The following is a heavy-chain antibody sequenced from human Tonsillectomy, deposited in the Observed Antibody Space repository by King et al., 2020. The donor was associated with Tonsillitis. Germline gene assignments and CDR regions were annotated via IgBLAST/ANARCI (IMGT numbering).Heavy chain of an antibody. D-gene: IGHD3-3*01. CDR2: IYTSRST. CDR1: GGSISGYY. V-gene: IGHV4-4*07. CDR3: ARSDFWSGYYNF. Sequence: VQLQESGPGLVKPSEALSLTCTVSGGSISGYYWSWIRQPAGKGLEWIGRIYTSRSTNSNPSLKSRVTISVDTSKNQFSLKLSSVTAADTAVYYCARSDFWSGYYNFWGQGTLVTVSS. J-gene: IGHJ4*02.